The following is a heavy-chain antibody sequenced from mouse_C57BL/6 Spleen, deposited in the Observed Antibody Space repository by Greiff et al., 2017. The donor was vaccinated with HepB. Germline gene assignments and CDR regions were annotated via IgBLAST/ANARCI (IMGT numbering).Heavy chain of an antibody. CDR2: IYPGSGST. V-gene: IGHV1-55*01. J-gene: IGHJ2*01. D-gene: IGHD3-2*02. Sequence: QVQLQQPGAELVKPGASVKMSCKASGYTFTSYWITWVKQRPGQGLEWIGDIYPGSGSTNYNEKFKSKATLTVDTSSSTAYMQLSSLTSEDSAVYYCARTAQATRYFDYWGQGTTLTVSS. CDR3: ARTAQATRYFDY. CDR1: GYTFTSYW.